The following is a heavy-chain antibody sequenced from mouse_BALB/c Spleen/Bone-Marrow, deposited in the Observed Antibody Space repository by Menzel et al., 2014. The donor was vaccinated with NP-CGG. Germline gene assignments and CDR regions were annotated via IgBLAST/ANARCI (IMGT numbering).Heavy chain of an antibody. D-gene: IGHD4-1*01. J-gene: IGHJ2*01. V-gene: IGHV1-14*01. CDR2: ITPYNDDT. CDR1: GYTFTSYL. CDR3: ARWGGTPYFDY. Sequence: LVESGPELVKPGASVKMSCKASGYTFTSYLIHWVKQKPGQGLEWIGYITPYNDDTKYNEKFKGKATLTSDKSSSTAYMELSSLTSEDSAVYYGARWGGTPYFDYWGQGTTLTVSS.